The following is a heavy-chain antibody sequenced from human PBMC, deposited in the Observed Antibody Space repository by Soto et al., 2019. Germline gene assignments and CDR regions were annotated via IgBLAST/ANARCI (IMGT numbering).Heavy chain of an antibody. CDR3: ARGASLYWYFDL. CDR2: INAGNGNT. V-gene: IGHV1-3*01. J-gene: IGHJ2*01. CDR1: GYTFTSYA. Sequence: QVQLVQSGAEVKKPGASVKVSCKASGYTFTSYAMHWVRQAPGQRLEWMGWINAGNGNTKYSQRFQGRVTITRDTAASTAYMELSSLRSEATAVYFCARGASLYWYFDLWGRGTLGTVSS.